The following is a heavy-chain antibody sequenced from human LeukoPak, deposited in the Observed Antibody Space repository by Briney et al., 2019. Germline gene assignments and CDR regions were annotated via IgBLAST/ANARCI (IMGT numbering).Heavy chain of an antibody. J-gene: IGHJ6*03. V-gene: IGHV4-59*01. Sequence: PSETLSLTCTVSGGSISSYYWSWIRQPPGKGLEWIGYIYYSGSTNYNPSLKSRVTISVDTSKNQFSLKLSSVTAADTAVYYCARGVGPYYYYMDVWGKGTTVTISS. CDR1: GGSISSYY. CDR2: IYYSGST. CDR3: ARGVGPYYYYMDV.